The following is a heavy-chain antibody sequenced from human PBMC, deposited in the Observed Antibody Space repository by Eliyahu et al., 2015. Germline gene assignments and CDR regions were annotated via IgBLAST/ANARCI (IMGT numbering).Heavy chain of an antibody. V-gene: IGHV3-53*02. CDR3: ATAVFGSSKLSYYYGMDV. D-gene: IGHD3-10*02. CDR1: GFTVSSNY. J-gene: IGHJ6*02. CDR2: IYSGGST. Sequence: EVQLVETGGGLIQPGGSLRLSCAASGFTVSSNYMSWVRQAPGKGVEWVSVIYSGGSTYYADSVKGRFTISRDNSKNTLYLQMNSLRAEDTAVYYCATAVFGSSKLSYYYGMDVWGQGTTVTVSS.